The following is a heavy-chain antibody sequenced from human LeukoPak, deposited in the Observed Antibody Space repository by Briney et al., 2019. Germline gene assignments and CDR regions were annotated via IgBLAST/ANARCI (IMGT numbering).Heavy chain of an antibody. CDR2: ISGSGVTT. CDR3: AKLRTSGTTGGIDN. V-gene: IGHV3-23*01. D-gene: IGHD4-11*01. Sequence: PGGSLRLSCAASAFTFSSYAMSWVRQAPGKGLEWVSVISGSGVTTYYADSVKGRFTISRDNSKNTLYLQVNSLRAEDTAVYYCAKLRTSGTTGGIDNWGQGTLVTASS. J-gene: IGHJ4*02. CDR1: AFTFSSYA.